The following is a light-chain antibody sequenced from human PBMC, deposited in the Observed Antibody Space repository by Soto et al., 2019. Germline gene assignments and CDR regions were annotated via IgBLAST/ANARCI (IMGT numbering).Light chain of an antibody. CDR1: QDIRGW. Sequence: DIQMTQTPSSVSASVGDTVTITCRASQDIRGWLAWYQQKPGKAPQLLIYAASLLQSGVPSRFSGSGFGTDFTLTITSLQPDDFASYYCQQANSFPLTFGGGTKVDIK. V-gene: IGKV1-12*01. J-gene: IGKJ4*01. CDR3: QQANSFPLT. CDR2: AAS.